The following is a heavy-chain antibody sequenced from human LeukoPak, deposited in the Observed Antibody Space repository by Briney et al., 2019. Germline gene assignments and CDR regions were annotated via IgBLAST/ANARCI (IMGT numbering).Heavy chain of an antibody. V-gene: IGHV4-30-2*01. CDR2: IYHSGST. Sequence: PSETLSLTCTVSGGSISSGGYSWSWIRQPPGKGLEWIGYIYHSGSTYYNPSLKSRVTISVDRSKNQFSLKLSSVTAADTAVYYCARGRRRFDYWGQGTLVTVSS. CDR3: ARGRRRFDY. J-gene: IGHJ4*02. CDR1: GGSISSGGYS.